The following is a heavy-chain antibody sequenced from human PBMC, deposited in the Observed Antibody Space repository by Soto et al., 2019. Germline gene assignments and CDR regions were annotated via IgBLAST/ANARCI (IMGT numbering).Heavy chain of an antibody. CDR2: ISYDGSNK. V-gene: IGHV3-30-3*01. CDR3: ARGKVDIVLVPASGMDV. CDR1: GFTFSSYA. J-gene: IGHJ6*02. D-gene: IGHD2-2*03. Sequence: QVQLVESGGGVVQPGRSLRLSCAAYGFTFSSYAMHWVRQAPGKGLEWVAVISYDGSNKYYADSVKGRFTISRDNSKNTLYLQMNSLRAEDTAVYYCARGKVDIVLVPASGMDVWGQGTTVTVSS.